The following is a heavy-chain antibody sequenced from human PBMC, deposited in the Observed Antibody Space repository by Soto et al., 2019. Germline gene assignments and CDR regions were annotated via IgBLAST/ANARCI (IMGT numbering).Heavy chain of an antibody. Sequence: ETLSLTCTVSGGSVSSGSYYWSWIRQPPGKGLEWIGYIYYSGSTNYNPSLKSRVTISVDTSKNQFSLKLSSVTAADTAVYYCARNFPDYYDSSGYIAYWGQGTLVTVS. CDR1: GGSVSSGSYY. D-gene: IGHD3-22*01. CDR3: ARNFPDYYDSSGYIAY. V-gene: IGHV4-61*01. J-gene: IGHJ4*02. CDR2: IYYSGST.